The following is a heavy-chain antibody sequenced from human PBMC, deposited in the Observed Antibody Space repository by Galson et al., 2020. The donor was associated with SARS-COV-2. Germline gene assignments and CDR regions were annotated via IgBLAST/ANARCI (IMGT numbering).Heavy chain of an antibody. V-gene: IGHV4-39*01. D-gene: IGHD3-3*01. Sequence: SETMSLTCTVSGDSTASSNSYWGWSRQPPGKGLEWIGRIYHSGYTYYNPSLKSRVTISVDTSTNQFSRNLDAVAATDTAVYYCARCIAIFGVAIMPGGWFDPWGQGTLVTVSS. CDR1: GDSTASSNSY. CDR3: ARCIAIFGVAIMPGGWFDP. J-gene: IGHJ5*02. CDR2: IYHSGYT.